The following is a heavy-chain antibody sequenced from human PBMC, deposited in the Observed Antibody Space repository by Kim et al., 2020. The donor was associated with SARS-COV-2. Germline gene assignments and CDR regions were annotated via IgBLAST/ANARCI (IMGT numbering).Heavy chain of an antibody. Sequence: NYHPPHKGRVPISVDTSKNQFSLKLSSVTAADTAVYYCARGHGRERAFDYWGQGTLVTVSS. CDR3: ARGHGRERAFDY. D-gene: IGHD1-26*01. J-gene: IGHJ4*02. V-gene: IGHV4-34*01.